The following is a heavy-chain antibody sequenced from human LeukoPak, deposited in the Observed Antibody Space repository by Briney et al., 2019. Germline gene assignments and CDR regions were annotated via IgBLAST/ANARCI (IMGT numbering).Heavy chain of an antibody. CDR3: AKVVRDSSGYWGGFDY. CDR2: ISESGDVT. CDR1: GFTFSSYP. D-gene: IGHD3-22*01. Sequence: PGGSLRLSCVVSGFTFSSYPMSWVRQAPGKGLEWVSVISESGDVTHYADSMKGRFTISRDNSKNTLYLQMNSLRAEDTAVYYCAKVVRDSSGYWGGFDYWGQGTLVTVSS. J-gene: IGHJ4*02. V-gene: IGHV3-23*01.